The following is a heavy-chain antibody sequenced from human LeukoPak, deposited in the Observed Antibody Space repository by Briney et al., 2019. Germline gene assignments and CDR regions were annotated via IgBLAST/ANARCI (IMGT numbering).Heavy chain of an antibody. V-gene: IGHV3-23*01. CDR3: AKVLTGYRDAFDI. D-gene: IGHD3-9*01. CDR1: GFTFSSYA. Sequence: PGGSLRLSCAASGFTFSSYAMSWVRQAPGKGLEWVSAISGSGGSTYYADSVKGRFTISRDNPKNTLYLQMNSLRAEDTAVYYCAKVLTGYRDAFDIWGQGTMVTVSS. CDR2: ISGSGGST. J-gene: IGHJ3*02.